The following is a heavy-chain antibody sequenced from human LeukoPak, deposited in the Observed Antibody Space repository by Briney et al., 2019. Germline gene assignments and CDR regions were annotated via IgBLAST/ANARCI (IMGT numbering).Heavy chain of an antibody. Sequence: SETLSLTCTVSGGSISSGDYYWSWIRQPPGKGLEWIGYIYYSGSTYYNPSLKSRVTISVDTSKNQFSLKLSSVTAADTAVYYCARENPYYYGTDVWGQGTTVTVSS. CDR1: GGSISSGDYY. CDR3: ARENPYYYGTDV. CDR2: IYYSGST. J-gene: IGHJ6*02. V-gene: IGHV4-30-4*01.